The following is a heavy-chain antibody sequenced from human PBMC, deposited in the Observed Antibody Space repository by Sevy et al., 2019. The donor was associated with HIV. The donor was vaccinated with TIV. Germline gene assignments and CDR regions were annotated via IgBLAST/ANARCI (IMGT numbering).Heavy chain of an antibody. CDR1: GFTFSSYA. CDR3: ARVNSGIVVVISPQYYFDY. Sequence: GGSLRLSCAASGFTFSSYAMHWVRQAPGKGLEWVAVISYDGSNKYYADSVKGRFTISRDNSKNTRYLQMNSLRAEDTAVYYCARVNSGIVVVISPQYYFDYWGQGTLVTVSS. V-gene: IGHV3-30-3*01. CDR2: ISYDGSNK. D-gene: IGHD3-22*01. J-gene: IGHJ4*02.